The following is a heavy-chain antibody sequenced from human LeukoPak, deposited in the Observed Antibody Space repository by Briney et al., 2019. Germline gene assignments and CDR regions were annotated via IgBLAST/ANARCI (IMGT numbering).Heavy chain of an antibody. CDR1: GGTFSSYA. CDR3: AADYGDYLNLNYYYMDV. J-gene: IGHJ6*03. V-gene: IGHV1-69*01. D-gene: IGHD4-17*01. Sequence: ASVKVSCKASGGTFSSYAISWVRRAPGQGLEWMGGIIPIFGTANYAQKFQGRVTITADESTSTAYMELSSLRSEDTAVYYCAADYGDYLNLNYYYMDVWGKGTTVTVSS. CDR2: IIPIFGTA.